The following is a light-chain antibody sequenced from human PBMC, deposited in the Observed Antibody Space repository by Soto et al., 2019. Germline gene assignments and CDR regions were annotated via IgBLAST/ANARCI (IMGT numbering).Light chain of an antibody. V-gene: IGKV3-20*01. CDR2: GAS. CDR1: QSVSNNY. CDR3: QQSYNSPQT. J-gene: IGKJ1*01. Sequence: ETVLTQSPGSLSLSPGERATLSCRASQSVSNNYLAWYQQKPAQAPRLLIYGASSRATGIPDRFSGSGSGTDFTLTITSLQPEDFATYSCQQSYNSPQTFGQGTKVEIK.